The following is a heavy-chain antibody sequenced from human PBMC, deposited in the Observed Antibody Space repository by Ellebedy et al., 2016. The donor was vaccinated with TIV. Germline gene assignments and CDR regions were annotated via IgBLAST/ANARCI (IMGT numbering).Heavy chain of an antibody. Sequence: AASVKVSCKASGYTFTTFAIHWVRQAPGQSPEYMGWINVADANTKYFQKFQGRVTFIRDTSANTVSMSLNNLRSDDSAVYYCARDPLGYCSGSSCTNNWFDPWGQGTLVTVSS. V-gene: IGHV1-3*01. CDR2: INVADANT. D-gene: IGHD2-15*01. CDR1: GYTFTTFA. J-gene: IGHJ5*02. CDR3: ARDPLGYCSGSSCTNNWFDP.